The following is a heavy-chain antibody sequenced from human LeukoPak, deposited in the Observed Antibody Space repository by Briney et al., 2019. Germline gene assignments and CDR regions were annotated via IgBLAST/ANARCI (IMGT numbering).Heavy chain of an antibody. CDR3: ARDKGSYDSDF. Sequence: PGGSLRLSCAASGFTFSSYTMNWLRQAPGKGLEWVSSISSSSYIYYADSVKGRFTISRDNAKNSLYLQMNSLRAEDTAVYYCARDKGSYDSDFWGQGTLVTVSS. J-gene: IGHJ4*02. CDR1: GFTFSSYT. CDR2: ISSSSYI. D-gene: IGHD5-18*01. V-gene: IGHV3-21*01.